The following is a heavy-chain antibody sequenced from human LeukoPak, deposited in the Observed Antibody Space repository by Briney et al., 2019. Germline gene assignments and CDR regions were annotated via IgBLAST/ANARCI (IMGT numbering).Heavy chain of an antibody. CDR1: GFTFSSYW. CDR3: ARRMQQRGNYYGMDV. V-gene: IGHV3-21*01. J-gene: IGHJ6*02. D-gene: IGHD6-13*01. CDR2: ISSSSSYI. Sequence: PGGSLRLSCAASGFTFSSYWMTWVRQAPGKGLEWVSSISSSSSYIYYADSVKGRFTISRDNAKNSLYLQMNSLRAEDTAVYYCARRMQQRGNYYGMDVWGQGTTVTVSS.